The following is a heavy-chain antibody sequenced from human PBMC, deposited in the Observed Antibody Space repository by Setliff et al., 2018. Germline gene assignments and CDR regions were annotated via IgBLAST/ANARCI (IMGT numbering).Heavy chain of an antibody. CDR2: INHSGST. V-gene: IGHV4-34*01. CDR1: GGSFSGYY. CDR3: VRVFGRYDYVWGSYRHDAFDI. J-gene: IGHJ3*02. D-gene: IGHD3-16*02. Sequence: PSETLSLTCAVYGGSFSGYYWSWIRQPPGKGLEWIGEINHSGSTNYNPSLKSRVTISVDTSKNQFSLKLSSVTAADTAVYYCVRVFGRYDYVWGSYRHDAFDIWGQGTMVTVSS.